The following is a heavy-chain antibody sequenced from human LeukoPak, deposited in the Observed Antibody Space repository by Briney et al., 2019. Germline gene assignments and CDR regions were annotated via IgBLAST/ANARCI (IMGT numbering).Heavy chain of an antibody. CDR3: ARDYDILTGYYFWFDY. D-gene: IGHD3-9*01. CDR1: GYTFTSYG. Sequence: ASVKVSCKASGYTFTSYGISWVRQAPGQGLEWMGWISVYNGNTNYAQKLQGRVTMTTDTSTSTAYMELRSLRSDDTAVYYCARDYDILTGYYFWFDYWGQGTLVTVSS. CDR2: ISVYNGNT. V-gene: IGHV1-18*04. J-gene: IGHJ4*02.